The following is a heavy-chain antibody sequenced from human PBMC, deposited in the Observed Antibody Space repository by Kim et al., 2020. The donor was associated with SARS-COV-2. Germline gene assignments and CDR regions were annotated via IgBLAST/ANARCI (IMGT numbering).Heavy chain of an antibody. Sequence: YADSVKGRFTISRDNSKNTLYLQMNSLRAEDTAVYYCARCPHDYGDYLDYWGQGTLVTVSS. CDR3: ARCPHDYGDYLDY. D-gene: IGHD4-17*01. V-gene: IGHV3-33*01. J-gene: IGHJ4*02.